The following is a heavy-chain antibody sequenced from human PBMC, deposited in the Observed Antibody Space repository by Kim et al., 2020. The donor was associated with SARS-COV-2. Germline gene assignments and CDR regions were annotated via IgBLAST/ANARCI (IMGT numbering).Heavy chain of an antibody. J-gene: IGHJ6*02. CDR3: ARLGARGAHWYYYGMDV. Sequence: ASVKVSCKTSGYTFSNYGITWVRQAPGQGLEWMGWISADNSNTKFAEKFQGRVTMTTDTSTSTGFMDLRSLRSDDTAVYYCARLGARGAHWYYYGMDVWGQGTTVTVSS. CDR2: ISADNSNT. D-gene: IGHD3-10*01. V-gene: IGHV1-18*01. CDR1: GYTFSNYG.